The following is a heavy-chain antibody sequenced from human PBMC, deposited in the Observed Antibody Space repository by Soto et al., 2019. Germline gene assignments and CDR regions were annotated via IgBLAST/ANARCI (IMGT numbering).Heavy chain of an antibody. CDR1: GFTFSSYG. V-gene: IGHV3-30*03. Sequence: GGSLRLSCAASGFTFSSYGMHWVRQAPGKGLEWVAVISYDGSNKYYADSVKGRFTISRDNSKNTLYLQMNSLRAEDTAMNYCATHRSGRFLEWLPEGSLGYWGQGTLVTVSS. J-gene: IGHJ4*02. D-gene: IGHD3-3*01. CDR2: ISYDGSNK. CDR3: ATHRSGRFLEWLPEGSLGY.